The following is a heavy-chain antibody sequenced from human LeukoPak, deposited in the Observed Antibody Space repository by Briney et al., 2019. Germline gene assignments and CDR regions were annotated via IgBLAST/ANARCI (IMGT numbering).Heavy chain of an antibody. Sequence: PGGSLRLSCAASGFTFSSYAMHWVRQAPGKGLEWVAVISYDGSNKYNADSVKGRFTISRDNSKNTLYLQMNSLRAEDTAVYYCARLAAAAAPFDYWGQGTLVTVSS. CDR3: ARLAAAAAPFDY. CDR2: ISYDGSNK. J-gene: IGHJ4*02. CDR1: GFTFSSYA. D-gene: IGHD6-13*01. V-gene: IGHV3-30*04.